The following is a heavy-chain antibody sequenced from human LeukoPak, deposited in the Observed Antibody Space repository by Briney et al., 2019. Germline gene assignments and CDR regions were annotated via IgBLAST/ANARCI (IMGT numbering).Heavy chain of an antibody. Sequence: GGSLRLSCAASGFTFSSYWMSWVRQAPGKGLEWVANIKQDGSEKYYVDSVKGRFTISRDNSKNTLYLQMNSLRAEDTAVYYCAKARGYYFDYWGQGTLVTVSS. V-gene: IGHV3-7*01. CDR1: GFTFSSYW. CDR2: IKQDGSEK. J-gene: IGHJ4*02. D-gene: IGHD6-6*01. CDR3: AKARGYYFDY.